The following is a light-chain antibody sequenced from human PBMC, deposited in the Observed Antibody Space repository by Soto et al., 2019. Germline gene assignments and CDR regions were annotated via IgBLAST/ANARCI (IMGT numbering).Light chain of an antibody. CDR3: EAWDDSLSAVV. J-gene: IGLJ2*01. V-gene: IGLV1-47*01. Sequence: QSVLTQPPSASGTPGQRVIISCSGSSSNIGTNYVYWYQLLPGTAPTLLIFRNNQRPSGVPDRFSGSKSATSASLAISGLRSGDEADYYCEAWDDSLSAVVFGGGTKLTVL. CDR2: RNN. CDR1: SSNIGTNY.